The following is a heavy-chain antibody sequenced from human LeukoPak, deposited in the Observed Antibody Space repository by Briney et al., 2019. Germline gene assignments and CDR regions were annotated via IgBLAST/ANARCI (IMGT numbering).Heavy chain of an antibody. CDR3: ARGSLPSWFDP. CDR2: IYYSGST. D-gene: IGHD1-26*01. V-gene: IGHV4-31*03. J-gene: IGHJ5*02. CDR1: GGSISSGGYY. Sequence: PSQTLSLTCTVSGGSISSGGYYWSWIRQHPGKGLEWIGYIYYSGSTYYNPSLKSRVTISVDTSKNQFSLKLSSVTAADTAVYFCARGSLPSWFDPWGQGTLVTVSS.